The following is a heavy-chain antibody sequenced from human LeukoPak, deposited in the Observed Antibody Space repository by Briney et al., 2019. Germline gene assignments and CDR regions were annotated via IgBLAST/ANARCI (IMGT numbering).Heavy chain of an antibody. Sequence: KPSETLSLTCTVSGGSISSSSYYWGWIRQRPGKGLEWIGSIYYSGSAYYNPSLKSRVTISVDTSKNQFSLKLSSVTAADTAVYYCARHGHYYDILTGYYPSNWFDYWGQGTLVTVSS. V-gene: IGHV4-39*01. D-gene: IGHD3-9*01. CDR2: IYYSGSA. CDR3: ARHGHYYDILTGYYPSNWFDY. J-gene: IGHJ4*02. CDR1: GGSISSSSYY.